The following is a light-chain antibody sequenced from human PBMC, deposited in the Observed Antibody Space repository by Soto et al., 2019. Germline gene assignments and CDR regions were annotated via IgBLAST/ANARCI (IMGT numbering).Light chain of an antibody. V-gene: IGKV3-20*01. CDR2: GAY. CDR3: QHYGSSPAWT. J-gene: IGKJ1*01. CDR1: QSVSSSQ. Sequence: EIVLTQSPDTLSLSPGERATLSCRASQSVSSSQLAWYQQKPGQPPRLLIYGAYSRATGIPDTFSGSGSGTDFTLTISRLEPEDVAVYYCQHYGSSPAWTFGQGTKVEIK.